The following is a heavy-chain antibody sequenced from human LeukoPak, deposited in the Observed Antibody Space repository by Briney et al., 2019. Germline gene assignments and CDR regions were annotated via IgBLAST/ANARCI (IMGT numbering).Heavy chain of an antibody. CDR2: ISAYNGNT. Sequence: GASVKVSCKASGYTFTTYGISWVRQAPGQGLEWMGWISAYNGNTNYAQKLQGRVTMTTDTSTSTAYMELRSLGSDDTAVYYCAKKATPNSGSYFNWGQGTLVTVSS. CDR3: AKKATPNSGSYFN. D-gene: IGHD3-10*01. CDR1: GYTFTTYG. V-gene: IGHV1-18*04. J-gene: IGHJ4*02.